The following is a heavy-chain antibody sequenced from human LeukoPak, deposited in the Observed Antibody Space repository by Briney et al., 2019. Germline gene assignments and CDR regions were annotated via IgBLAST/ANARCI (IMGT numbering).Heavy chain of an antibody. CDR3: ARDRGPYSGYDSYYFDY. V-gene: IGHV4-31*03. D-gene: IGHD5-12*01. CDR2: IYYSGST. Sequence: PSETLSLTCTVSGGSISSGGYYWSWTRQHPGKGLEWIGYIYYSGSTCYNPSLKSRVTISVDTSKNQFSLKLSSVTAADTAVYYCARDRGPYSGYDSYYFDYWGQGTLVTVSS. J-gene: IGHJ4*02. CDR1: GGSISSGGYY.